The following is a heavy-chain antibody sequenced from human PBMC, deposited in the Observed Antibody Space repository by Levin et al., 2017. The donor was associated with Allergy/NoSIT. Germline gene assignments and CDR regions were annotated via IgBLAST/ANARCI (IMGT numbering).Heavy chain of an antibody. V-gene: IGHV3-21*01. CDR3: ARDQVDYLGSGSAANGMDV. Sequence: GGSLRLSCVASGFTFSSYSMNWVRQAPGKGLEWVASISRISSYLYYADSVKGRFTISRDNAKNSLYLQMNSLTPEDTAIYYCARDQVDYLGSGSAANGMDVWGQGTTVSVSS. D-gene: IGHD3-10*01. J-gene: IGHJ6*02. CDR1: GFTFSSYS. CDR2: ISRISSYL.